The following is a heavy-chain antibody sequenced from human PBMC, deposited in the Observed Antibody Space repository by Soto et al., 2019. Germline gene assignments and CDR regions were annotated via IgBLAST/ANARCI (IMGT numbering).Heavy chain of an antibody. CDR1: GGSINSGSYS. Sequence: AETLSLTCTVSGGSINSGSYSWGWVRQPPGKGLEWIGSIYYSESTYYNPSLTSRATISVDTSKINFSLKLSSATASDTGVLNGTGHYSRCSRNSMDAWGQGTLVTVSS. CDR3: TGHYSRCSRNSMDA. J-gene: IGHJ5*02. D-gene: IGHD6-19*01. CDR2: IYYSEST. V-gene: IGHV4-39*02.